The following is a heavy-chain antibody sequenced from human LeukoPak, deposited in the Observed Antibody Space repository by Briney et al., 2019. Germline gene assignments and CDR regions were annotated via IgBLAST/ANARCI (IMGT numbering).Heavy chain of an antibody. CDR1: GYSFTSYW. J-gene: IGHJ4*02. CDR2: IYPGDSDT. CDR3: ARLHYYDILTGYYFDY. V-gene: IGHV5-51*01. D-gene: IGHD3-9*01. Sequence: GESLKIFCKGSGYSFTSYWIGWVRQMPGKGLEWMGIIYPGDSDTRYSPSFQGQVTISADKSISTAYLQWSSLKASDTAMYYCARLHYYDILTGYYFDYWGQGTLVTVSS.